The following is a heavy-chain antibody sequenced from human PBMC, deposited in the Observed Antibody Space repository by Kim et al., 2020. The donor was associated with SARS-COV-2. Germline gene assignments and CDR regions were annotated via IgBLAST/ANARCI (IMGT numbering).Heavy chain of an antibody. V-gene: IGHV3-33*01. D-gene: IGHD2-2*01. CDR2: IWYDGSNK. J-gene: IGHJ6*02. CDR1: GFTFSSYG. Sequence: GGSLRLSCAASGFTFSSYGMHWVRQAPGKGLEWVAVIWYDGSNKYYADSVKGRFTISRDNSKNTLYLQMNSLRAEDTAVYYCARDLCSSTSCYWDYYHGMDVWGHGTTGTVSS. CDR3: ARDLCSSTSCYWDYYHGMDV.